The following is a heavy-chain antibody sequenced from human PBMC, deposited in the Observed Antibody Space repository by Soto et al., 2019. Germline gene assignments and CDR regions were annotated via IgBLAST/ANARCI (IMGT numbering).Heavy chain of an antibody. CDR2: MNPNSDNT. V-gene: IGHV1-8*01. D-gene: IGHD3-16*01. Sequence: QVQLVQSGAEVKKPGASVKVSCKASGYTFTSYDINWVRQATGQGLEWMGWMNPNSDNTGYSQKFQGRLTMTRNTSLSTAYMGLSGLRSEDTAVCDGARERGGGDFDYGGQGILVTVSS. CDR1: GYTFTSYD. CDR3: ARERGGGDFDY. J-gene: IGHJ4*02.